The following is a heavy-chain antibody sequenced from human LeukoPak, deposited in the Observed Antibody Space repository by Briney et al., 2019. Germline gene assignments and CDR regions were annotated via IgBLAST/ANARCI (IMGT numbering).Heavy chain of an antibody. V-gene: IGHV3-21*01. CDR3: ARDPIDSSSWDYYYYGMDV. Sequence: AGGSLRLSCAASGFTFSSYSMNWVRQAPGKGLEWVSSISSSSYIYYADSVKGRFTISRDNAKNSLYLQMNSLRAEDTAVYYCARDPIDSSSWDYYYYGMDVWGQGTTVTVSS. CDR2: ISSSSYI. J-gene: IGHJ6*02. D-gene: IGHD6-13*01. CDR1: GFTFSSYS.